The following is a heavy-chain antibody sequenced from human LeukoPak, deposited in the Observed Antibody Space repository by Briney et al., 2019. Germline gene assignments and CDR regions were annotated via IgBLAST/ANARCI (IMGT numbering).Heavy chain of an antibody. V-gene: IGHV3-23*01. D-gene: IGHD6-19*01. CDR2: ISGSGGST. J-gene: IGHJ3*02. Sequence: GGSLRLSCAASGFTFSSYAMSWVRQAPGKGLEWVSAISGSGGSTYYADSVKGRFTISRDNSKNTLYLQMNSLRAEDTAVYYCAKSSGWFDAPGNAFDIWGQGTMVTVSS. CDR3: AKSSGWFDAPGNAFDI. CDR1: GFTFSSYA.